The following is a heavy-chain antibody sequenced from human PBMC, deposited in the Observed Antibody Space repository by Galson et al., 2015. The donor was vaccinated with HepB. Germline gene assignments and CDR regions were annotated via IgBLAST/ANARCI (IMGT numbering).Heavy chain of an antibody. CDR3: AKAGHLYYDNTLFDY. CDR1: GFTFSSYA. D-gene: IGHD3-16*01. J-gene: IGHJ4*02. Sequence: SLRLSCAASGFTFSSYAMSWVRQAPGKGLEWVSAISGSGGSTYYADSVKGRFTISRDNSKNTLYLQMNSLRAEDTAVYYCAKAGHLYYDNTLFDYWGQGTLVTVSS. V-gene: IGHV3-23*01. CDR2: ISGSGGST.